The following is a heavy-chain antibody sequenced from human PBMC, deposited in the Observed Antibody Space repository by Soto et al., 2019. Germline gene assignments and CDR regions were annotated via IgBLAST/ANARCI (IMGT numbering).Heavy chain of an antibody. CDR3: GKGGYYDGGGLKGAWFDP. J-gene: IGHJ5*02. D-gene: IGHD3-22*01. V-gene: IGHV3-43*01. Sequence: GGSLRLSCAASGFMFEEQTMHWVRQAPGKGLEWVSLITWDGNKKYYADSVKGRFTISRDNNKYSLDLQMNSLTDDDAALYYFGKGGYYDGGGLKGAWFDPRGQGTQVTVSS. CDR1: GFMFEEQT. CDR2: ITWDGNKK.